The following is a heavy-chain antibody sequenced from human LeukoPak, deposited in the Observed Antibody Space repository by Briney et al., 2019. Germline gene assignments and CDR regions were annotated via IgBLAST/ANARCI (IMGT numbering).Heavy chain of an antibody. V-gene: IGHV4-4*02. D-gene: IGHD3-3*01. J-gene: IGHJ6*02. CDR2: IYHSGST. CDR3: ARGGSYYDFWSGYYASPQGYYYGMDV. CDR1: GGSISSSNW. Sequence: SGTLSLTCAVSGGSISSSNWWSWVRQPPGKGLEWIGEIYHSGSTNYNPSLKSRVTISVDKSKNQFSLKLSSVTAADTAVYYCARGGSYYDFWSGYYASPQGYYYGMDVWGQGTTVTVSS.